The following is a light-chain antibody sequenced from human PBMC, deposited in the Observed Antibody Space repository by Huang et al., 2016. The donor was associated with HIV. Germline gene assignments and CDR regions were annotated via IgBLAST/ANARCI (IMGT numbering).Light chain of an antibody. V-gene: IGKV2-28*01. CDR2: LGS. Sequence: EIVMTQSPLSLPVTPGEPAAISCRSSESLLQSNGYNYLAWYVQKPGQSPQILIYLGSNRASGVPDRFSGSGSGTDFTLKISRVEAEDVGVYYCMQALQTPFTFGGGTKVEIK. CDR3: MQALQTPFT. J-gene: IGKJ4*01. CDR1: ESLLQSNGYNY.